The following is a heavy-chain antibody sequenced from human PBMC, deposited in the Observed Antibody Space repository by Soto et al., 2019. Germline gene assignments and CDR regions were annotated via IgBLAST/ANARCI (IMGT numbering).Heavy chain of an antibody. CDR2: ISGSGGST. D-gene: IGHD6-19*01. CDR1: GFTFSSYA. J-gene: IGHJ4*02. Sequence: EVQLLESGGGLVQPGGSLRLSCAASGFTFSSYAMSWVRQAPGKGLEWVSAISGSGGSTYYADSVKGRFTISRDNSNNTLYLPMNSLRAEDTDVYYCAKDATGYSSGWYSHWGQGTLVTVSS. V-gene: IGHV3-23*01. CDR3: AKDATGYSSGWYSH.